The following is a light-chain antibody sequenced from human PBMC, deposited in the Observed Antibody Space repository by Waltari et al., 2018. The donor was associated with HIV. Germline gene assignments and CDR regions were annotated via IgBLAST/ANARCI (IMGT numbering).Light chain of an antibody. CDR1: SGHSRTI. Sequence: QPVLTQSSSASASLGSSVKLTCTLTSGHSRTIIACHHQQPGKAPRYLMKLEGGGGYNKGSGVPDRFSGSSSGADRYLTISNLQFEDEADYYCETWDSSTWVFGGGTKVTVL. J-gene: IGLJ3*02. CDR2: LEGGGGY. V-gene: IGLV4-60*02. CDR3: ETWDSSTWV.